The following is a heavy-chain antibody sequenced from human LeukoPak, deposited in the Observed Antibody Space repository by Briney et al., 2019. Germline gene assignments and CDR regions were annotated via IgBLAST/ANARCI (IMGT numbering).Heavy chain of an antibody. CDR3: VSPRGFSYGYFDY. Sequence: SETLSLTCTVSGGSISSSSAYWGWIRQPPGKGLEWIGSIYYSKNTYYNPSLKSRVTISADTSKNQFSLTLGSVSATDTAVYYCVSPRGFSYGYFDYWGQGTLVIVSS. J-gene: IGHJ4*02. V-gene: IGHV4-39*01. CDR2: IYYSKNT. D-gene: IGHD5-18*01. CDR1: GGSISSSSAY.